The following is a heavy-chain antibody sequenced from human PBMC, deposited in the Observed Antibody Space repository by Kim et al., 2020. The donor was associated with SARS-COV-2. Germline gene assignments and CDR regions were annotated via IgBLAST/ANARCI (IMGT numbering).Heavy chain of an antibody. D-gene: IGHD6-13*01. V-gene: IGHV3-48*03. CDR1: GFTFSSYE. J-gene: IGHJ3*01. CDR2: ISSSGSTI. Sequence: GGSLRLSCAASGFTFSSYEMNWVRQAPGKGLEWVSYISSSGSTIYYADSVKGRFTISRDNAKNSLYLQMNSLRAEDTDVDYCASPYRYRSWQQLVVGGDFAVSCQGTKV. CDR3: ASPYRYRSWQQLVVGGDFAV.